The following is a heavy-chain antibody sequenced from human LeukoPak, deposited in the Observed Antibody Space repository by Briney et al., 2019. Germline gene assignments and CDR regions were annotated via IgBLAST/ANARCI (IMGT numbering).Heavy chain of an antibody. J-gene: IGHJ5*02. V-gene: IGHV1-8*01. CDR2: MNPNSGNT. CDR1: GYTFTSYD. D-gene: IGHD3-3*01. Sequence: ASVKVSCKASGYTFTSYDINWVRQATGQGLEWMGWMNPNSGNTGYAQKFQGRVTMTRNTSISTAYMELSSLRSEDTAVYYCARGRITIFGVAKNNWYDPWGQGTLVTVSS. CDR3: ARGRITIFGVAKNNWYDP.